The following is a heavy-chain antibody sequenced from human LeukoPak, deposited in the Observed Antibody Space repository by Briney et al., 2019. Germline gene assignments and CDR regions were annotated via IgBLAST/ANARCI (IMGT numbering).Heavy chain of an antibody. CDR3: AKDLTIAVAGIDY. J-gene: IGHJ4*02. CDR2: ISWNSGSI. D-gene: IGHD6-19*01. Sequence: GGSLRLSCAASGFTFSGYTMSWVRQAPGKGLEWVSGISWNSGSIGYADSVKGRFTISRDNAKNSLYLQMNSLRAEDTALYYCAKDLTIAVAGIDYWGQGTLVTVSS. CDR1: GFTFSGYT. V-gene: IGHV3-9*01.